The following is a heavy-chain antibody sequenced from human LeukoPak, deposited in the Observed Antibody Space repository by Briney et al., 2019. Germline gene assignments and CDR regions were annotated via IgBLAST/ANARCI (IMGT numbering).Heavy chain of an antibody. D-gene: IGHD3-22*01. V-gene: IGHV3-23*01. CDR2: ISGSGGST. CDR1: GFTFSSYS. J-gene: IGHJ4*01. CDR3: AKVYDSSGYLSDY. Sequence: GGSMRLSCAASGFTFSSYSMNWVRQAPGKWREWVSAISGSGGSTYYADSVKGRFTNSRDNSKNTLYLQMNSLRAEATAVYRYAKVYDSSGYLSDYWGHRTLVTASS.